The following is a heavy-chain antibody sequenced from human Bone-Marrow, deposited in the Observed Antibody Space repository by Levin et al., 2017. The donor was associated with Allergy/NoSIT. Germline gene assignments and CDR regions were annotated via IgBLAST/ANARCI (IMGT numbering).Heavy chain of an antibody. CDR2: ISWNSGSI. V-gene: IGHV3-9*01. CDR1: GFTFDDYA. CDR3: AKEAYYYDSSGYYPFDY. J-gene: IGHJ4*02. Sequence: SCAASGFTFDDYAMHWVRQAPGKGLEWVSGISWNSGSIGYADSVKGRFTISRDNAKNSLYLQMNSLRAEDTALYYCAKEAYYYDSSGYYPFDYRGQGTLVTVSS. D-gene: IGHD3-22*01.